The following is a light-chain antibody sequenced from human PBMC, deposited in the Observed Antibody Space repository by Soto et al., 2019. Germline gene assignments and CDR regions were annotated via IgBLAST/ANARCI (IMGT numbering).Light chain of an antibody. CDR3: ISYTVSRSYV. CDR1: SGDIGSYNR. Sequence: QSVLTQPASVSGSPGQSITISCTGTSGDIGSYNRVSWYQQHPGKAPKLIIYEVTDRPSGVSNRFSGSKSGNTASLTISGLQAEDEADYYCISYTVSRSYVFGTGTKLTVL. V-gene: IGLV2-14*01. CDR2: EVT. J-gene: IGLJ1*01.